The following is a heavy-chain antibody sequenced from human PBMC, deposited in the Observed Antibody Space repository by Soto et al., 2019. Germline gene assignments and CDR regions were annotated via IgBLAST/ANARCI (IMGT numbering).Heavy chain of an antibody. Sequence: LRLSCAAFGFSFSSYTIDWVRQSRGKGLEWVSCISTSGSDIHYADSVKGRFTVSRDNAENSLYLQMNSLRADDTAVYYCARDGGGYATGWFANWGQGTLVTVSS. J-gene: IGHJ4*02. CDR2: ISTSGSDI. D-gene: IGHD6-19*01. V-gene: IGHV3-21*01. CDR3: ARDGGGYATGWFAN. CDR1: GFSFSSYT.